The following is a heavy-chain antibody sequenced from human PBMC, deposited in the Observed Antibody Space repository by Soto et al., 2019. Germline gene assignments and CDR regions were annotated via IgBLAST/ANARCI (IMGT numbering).Heavy chain of an antibody. D-gene: IGHD3-22*01. Sequence: GGSLRLSCAASGFTFISDWMHWVRQAPGKGLVWVSRINYDGSSTSYADSVKGRFTISRDNAKNTLYLQMNSLRAEDTAVYFCARERYYHDSSGYYLVSGFDSWGQGSLVTVSS. V-gene: IGHV3-74*01. CDR3: ARERYYHDSSGYYLVSGFDS. CDR1: GFTFISDW. J-gene: IGHJ4*02. CDR2: INYDGSST.